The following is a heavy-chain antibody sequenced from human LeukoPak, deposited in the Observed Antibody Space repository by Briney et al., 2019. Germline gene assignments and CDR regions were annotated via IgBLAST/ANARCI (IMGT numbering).Heavy chain of an antibody. CDR2: MNPNSGGT. J-gene: IGHJ4*02. CDR1: GYTFTSYD. D-gene: IGHD3-3*01. Sequence: ASVKVSCKASGYTFTSYDINWVRQATGQGLEWMGWMNPNSGGTNYAQKFQGRVTMTRDTSISTAYMELSRLRSDDTAVYYCARITDFWSGYLDYWGQGTLVTVSS. CDR3: ARITDFWSGYLDY. V-gene: IGHV1-2*02.